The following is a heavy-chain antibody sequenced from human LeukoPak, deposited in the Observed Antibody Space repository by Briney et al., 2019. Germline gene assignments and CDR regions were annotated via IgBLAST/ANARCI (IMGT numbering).Heavy chain of an antibody. D-gene: IGHD6-13*01. Sequence: GGSLRLSCAASGFTFSSYAMSWVRQAPGKGLEWVSFISSSSSYIYYADSVKGRFTISRDNAKNSLYLQMNSLRAEDTAVYYCARDPAYSSSWLIYAFDIWGQGTMVTVSS. V-gene: IGHV3-21*04. J-gene: IGHJ3*02. CDR2: ISSSSSYI. CDR3: ARDPAYSSSWLIYAFDI. CDR1: GFTFSSYA.